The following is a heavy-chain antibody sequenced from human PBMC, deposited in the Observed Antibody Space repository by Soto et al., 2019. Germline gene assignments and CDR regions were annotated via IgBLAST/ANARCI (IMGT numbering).Heavy chain of an antibody. CDR2: IRSKAYGGTT. J-gene: IGHJ6*02. D-gene: IGHD6-13*01. CDR3: TRVWNSGSWYFYYYYGMDV. Sequence: GGSLRLSCTASGFTFGDYAMSWFRQAPGKGLEWVGFIRSKAYGGTTEYAASVKGRFTISRDDSKSIAYLQMNSLKTEDTAVYYCTRVWNSGSWYFYYYYGMDVWGQGTTVTVSS. V-gene: IGHV3-49*03. CDR1: GFTFGDYA.